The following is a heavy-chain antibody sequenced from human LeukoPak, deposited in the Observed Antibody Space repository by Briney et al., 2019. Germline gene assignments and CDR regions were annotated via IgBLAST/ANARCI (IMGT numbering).Heavy chain of an antibody. Sequence: SETLSLTCTVSGGSISSSPYYWGWIRQPPGKGLEWIGSIYYSGTTHYNPSLESRVTISVDTSKNQFSLKLSSVTAADTAVYYCARDRGYPRPIDIWGQGTMVTVSS. V-gene: IGHV4-39*07. D-gene: IGHD3-10*01. CDR1: GGSISSSPYY. CDR2: IYYSGTT. J-gene: IGHJ3*02. CDR3: ARDRGYPRPIDI.